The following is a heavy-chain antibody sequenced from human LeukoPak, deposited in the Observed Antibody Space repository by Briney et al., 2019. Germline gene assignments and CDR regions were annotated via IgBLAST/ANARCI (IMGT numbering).Heavy chain of an antibody. CDR2: IYYSGST. Sequence: SETLSLTCTVSGGSIRSYYWSWIRQPPGKGLEWIGYIYYSGSTNYNPSLKSRVTISVDTSKNQFSLKLSSVTAADTAVYYCARAPTAYCLSTNCQPYFDYWGQGILVTVSS. D-gene: IGHD2-2*01. CDR1: GGSIRSYY. J-gene: IGHJ4*02. V-gene: IGHV4-59*01. CDR3: ARAPTAYCLSTNCQPYFDY.